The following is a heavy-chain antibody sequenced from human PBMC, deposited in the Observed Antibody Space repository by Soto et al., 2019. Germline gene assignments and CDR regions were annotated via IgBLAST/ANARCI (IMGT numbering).Heavy chain of an antibody. CDR3: ARGQYDILTGSLYYYYYMDV. CDR2: INPNLGNA. CDR1: GYTFTSYD. J-gene: IGHJ6*03. Sequence: SVKVSCKASGYTFTSYDINWVRQATGQGLEWMGRINPNLGNANYAQKFQGRVTITADKSTSTAYMELSSLRSEDTAVYYCARGQYDILTGSLYYYYYMDVWGKGTTVTVSS. V-gene: IGHV1-69*04. D-gene: IGHD3-9*01.